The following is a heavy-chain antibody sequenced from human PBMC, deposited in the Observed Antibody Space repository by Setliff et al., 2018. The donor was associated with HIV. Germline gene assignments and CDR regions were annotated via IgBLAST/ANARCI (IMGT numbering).Heavy chain of an antibody. V-gene: IGHV4-39*07. CDR1: GGSINSTSYY. CDR3: ARRPAGAVAGGYGMDV. Sequence: NPSETLSLTCTVSGGSINSTSYYWGWIRQPPGNGLEWIGCIDASANTYYIPSLKSRATISIDTSKNQLSLKLRSVTAADTAVYYCARRPAGAVAGGYGMDVWGQGTTVTVSS. J-gene: IGHJ6*02. D-gene: IGHD6-19*01. CDR2: IDASANT.